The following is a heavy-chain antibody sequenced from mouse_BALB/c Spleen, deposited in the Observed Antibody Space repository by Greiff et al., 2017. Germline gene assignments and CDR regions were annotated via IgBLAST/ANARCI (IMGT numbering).Heavy chain of an antibody. D-gene: IGHD1-1*01. J-gene: IGHJ1*01. CDR2: IYPGNSDT. CDR1: GYTFTSYW. CDR3: TKDAYYGSRESLWYFDV. Sequence: VQLQQSGTVLARPGASVKMSCKASGYTFTSYWMHWVKQRPGQGLEWIGAIYPGNSDTSYNQKFKGKAKLTAVTSTSTAYMELSSLTNEDSAVYYCTKDAYYGSRESLWYFDVGGAGTTVTVSS. V-gene: IGHV1-5*01.